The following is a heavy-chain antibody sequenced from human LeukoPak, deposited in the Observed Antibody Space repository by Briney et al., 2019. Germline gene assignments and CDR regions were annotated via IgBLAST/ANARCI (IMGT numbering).Heavy chain of an antibody. J-gene: IGHJ4*02. CDR1: GFTVRSNY. V-gene: IGHV3-66*01. CDR3: LAAAGDY. D-gene: IGHD6-13*01. CDR2: IYSGGST. Sequence: PGGYLRLPWAGSGFTVRSNYMGLVRQAPGKGLEWVSVIYSGGSTYYADSVKGRFTISRDNSENTLYLQMNGLRAEDTAVYYCLAAAGDYWGQGTLVTVSS.